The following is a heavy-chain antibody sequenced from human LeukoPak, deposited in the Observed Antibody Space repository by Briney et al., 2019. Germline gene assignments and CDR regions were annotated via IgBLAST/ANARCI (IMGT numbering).Heavy chain of an antibody. D-gene: IGHD2-2*01. V-gene: IGHV4-30-4*01. CDR1: GGSISSGDYY. J-gene: IGHJ4*02. Sequence: SQTLSLTCTVSGGSISSGDYYWSWIRQPPGKGLEWIGYIYYSGSTYYNPSLKSRVTISVDTSKNQFSLKLSSVTAADTAVYYCARSIVVVPAAIDYWGQGTLVTVSS. CDR3: ARSIVVVPAAIDY. CDR2: IYYSGST.